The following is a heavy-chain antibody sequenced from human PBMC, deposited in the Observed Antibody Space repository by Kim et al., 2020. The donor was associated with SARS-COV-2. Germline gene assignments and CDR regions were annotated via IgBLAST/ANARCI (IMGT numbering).Heavy chain of an antibody. Sequence: SETLSLTRTVSGGSISGSNYYWNWIRQPPGKGLEWLGSIYYSGRTYYNPSLRSRVTISVDTSKNQFSLRLSSVTAADTAVYYCARKLDSSAGSENYHGMDVWGQGTTVTVSS. CDR1: GGSISGSNYY. CDR3: ARKLDSSAGSENYHGMDV. CDR2: IYYSGRT. D-gene: IGHD2-15*01. J-gene: IGHJ6*02. V-gene: IGHV4-39*01.